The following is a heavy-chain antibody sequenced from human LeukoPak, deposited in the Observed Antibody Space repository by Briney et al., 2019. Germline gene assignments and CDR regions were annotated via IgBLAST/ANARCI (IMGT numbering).Heavy chain of an antibody. D-gene: IGHD2-21*01. J-gene: IGHJ3*02. CDR3: ATPYCGTISCLDVFDI. Sequence: SETLSLTCTVSGVSISSDKYYWSWIRQRPGQGLEWIGYMYYSGSTSYNSSLKSRVSISLGTPKNQFSLKLTSVTAADTAVYYCATPYCGTISCLDVFDIWGQGTMVTVSS. CDR2: MYYSGST. CDR1: GVSISSDKYY. V-gene: IGHV4-31*03.